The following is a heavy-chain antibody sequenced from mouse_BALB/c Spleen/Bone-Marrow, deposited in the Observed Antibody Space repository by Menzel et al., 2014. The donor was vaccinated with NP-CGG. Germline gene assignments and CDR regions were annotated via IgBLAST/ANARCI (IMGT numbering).Heavy chain of an antibody. Sequence: VQRVESGAELVRPGTSVKISCKASGYTFTNYWLGWVKQRPGHGLEWIGDIYPGGGYTNYNEKFKGKATLTAGTSSSTAYMQLSSLTSEDSAVYFCARGNGPYAMDYWGQGTSVTVSS. V-gene: IGHV1-63*02. D-gene: IGHD1-1*02. J-gene: IGHJ4*01. CDR2: IYPGGGYT. CDR3: ARGNGPYAMDY. CDR1: GYTFTNYW.